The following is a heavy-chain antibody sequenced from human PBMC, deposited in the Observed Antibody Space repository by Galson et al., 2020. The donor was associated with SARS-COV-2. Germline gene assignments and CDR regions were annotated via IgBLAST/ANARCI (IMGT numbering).Heavy chain of an antibody. V-gene: IGHV4-38-2*02. CDR3: ARQGVNMQVLVTVPGWYFDL. CDR1: GYSVSTTNY. Sequence: SETLSLTCTVSGYSVSTTNYWGWVRQPPGRGLEWIGSVYPSGTTYYNPSLTSRVTIPVDTSKNQFSLRLDSVTAADTALYYCARQGVNMQVLVTVPGWYFDLWGRGTLVTVSS. D-gene: IGHD3-22*01. CDR2: VYPSGTT. J-gene: IGHJ2*01.